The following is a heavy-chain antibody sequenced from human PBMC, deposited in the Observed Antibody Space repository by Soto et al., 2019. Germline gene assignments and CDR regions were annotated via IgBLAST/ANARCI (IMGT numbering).Heavy chain of an antibody. D-gene: IGHD2-21*01. CDR1: GFTFSTYA. V-gene: IGHV3-30-3*01. J-gene: IGHJ6*02. Sequence: QEQLVESGGGVVQPGGSLRLSCAASGFTFSTYAMHWVRQAPGKGLEWATLISNDGTNKYYADSVKGRFTISRDNSKSTLYLDMNSLRAEDTALFYCVRDRRRRWRHITTYSYTMDVWGQGTTVTVSS. CDR3: VRDRRRRWRHITTYSYTMDV. CDR2: ISNDGTNK.